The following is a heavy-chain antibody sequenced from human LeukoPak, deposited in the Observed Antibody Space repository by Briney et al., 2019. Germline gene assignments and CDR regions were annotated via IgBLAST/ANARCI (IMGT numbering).Heavy chain of an antibody. CDR2: MNPNSGNT. CDR1: GYTFTSYD. Sequence: GASVKVSCKASGYTFTSYDINWVRQATGQGLEWMGWMNPNSGNTGYAQKFQGRVTMTRNTSISTAYMELSSLRSEDTAVYYCARMGYYGSGYVRRNYYYYGMDVWGQGTTVTVSS. V-gene: IGHV1-8*01. CDR3: ARMGYYGSGYVRRNYYYYGMDV. J-gene: IGHJ6*02. D-gene: IGHD3-10*01.